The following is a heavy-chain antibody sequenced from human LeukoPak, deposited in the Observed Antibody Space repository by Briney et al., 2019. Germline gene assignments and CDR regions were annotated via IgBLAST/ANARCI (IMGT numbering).Heavy chain of an antibody. D-gene: IGHD2-21*02. CDR3: ARDRAYCGGDCYLPYYYYYYGMDV. V-gene: IGHV3-30-3*01. J-gene: IGHJ6*02. Sequence: PGGSLRLSCAASGFTFSSYAMSWVRQAPGKGLEWVAVISYDGSNKYYADSVKGRFTISRDNSKNTLYLQMNSLRAEDTAVYYCARDRAYCGGDCYLPYYYYYYGMDVWGQGTTVTVSS. CDR2: ISYDGSNK. CDR1: GFTFSSYA.